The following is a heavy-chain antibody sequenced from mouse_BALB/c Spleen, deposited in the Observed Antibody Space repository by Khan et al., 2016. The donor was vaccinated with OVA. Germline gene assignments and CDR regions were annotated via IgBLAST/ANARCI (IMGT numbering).Heavy chain of an antibody. D-gene: IGHD1-2*01. CDR2: ISYSGNT. J-gene: IGHJ2*01. V-gene: IGHV3-2*02. CDR1: GYSITSGYG. Sequence: QLEESGPGLVKPSQSLSLTCTVTGYSITSGYGWNWIRQFPGNKLEWMGYISYSGNTNYNQSLKSRISFTRDTSKNPFFLQLNSVTTEDTATYYCARTARIKYWGQGTTLTVSS. CDR3: ARTARIKY.